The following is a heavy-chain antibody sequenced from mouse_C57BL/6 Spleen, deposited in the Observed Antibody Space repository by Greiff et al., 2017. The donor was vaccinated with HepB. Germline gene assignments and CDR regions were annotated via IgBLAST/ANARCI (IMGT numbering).Heavy chain of an antibody. Sequence: VKLEESGPGLVQPSQSLSITCTVSGFSLTSYGVHWVRQSPGKGLEWLGVIWRGGSTDYNAAFMSRLSITKDNSKSQVFFKMNSLQADDTAIYYCAKTFPNYYGSTYAMDYWGQGTSVTVSS. J-gene: IGHJ4*01. V-gene: IGHV2-5*01. CDR2: IWRGGST. CDR3: AKTFPNYYGSTYAMDY. D-gene: IGHD1-1*01. CDR1: GFSLTSYG.